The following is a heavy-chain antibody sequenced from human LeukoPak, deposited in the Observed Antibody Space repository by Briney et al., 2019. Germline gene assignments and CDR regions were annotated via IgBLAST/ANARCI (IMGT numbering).Heavy chain of an antibody. CDR2: IKSKTDGGTT. CDR1: GFTFSYAW. V-gene: IGHV3-15*01. D-gene: IGHD3-10*01. CDR3: TGNYYGSGSYADFDY. Sequence: GGSLRLSCAASGFTFSYAWMSWVRQAPGKGLEWVGRIKSKTDGGTTDYAAPVKGRFTISRDDSKNTAYLQMDSLKTEDTAVYYCTGNYYGSGSYADFDYWGQGTLVTVSS. J-gene: IGHJ4*02.